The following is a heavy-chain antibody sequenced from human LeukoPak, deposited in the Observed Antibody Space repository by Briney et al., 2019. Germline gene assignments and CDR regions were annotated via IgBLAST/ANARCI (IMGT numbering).Heavy chain of an antibody. CDR1: GFTFSSYA. V-gene: IGHV3-64*01. CDR3: ASREYSSGWFDP. J-gene: IGHJ5*02. D-gene: IGHD6-19*01. CDR2: ISNNGGST. Sequence: QSGGSLRLSCAASGFTFSSYAMYWVRQAPGKGLEYVSAISNNGGSTYYANSVKGRFTISRDNSKNTLYLQMGSLRAEDMAVYYCASREYSSGWFDPWGQGTLVTVSS.